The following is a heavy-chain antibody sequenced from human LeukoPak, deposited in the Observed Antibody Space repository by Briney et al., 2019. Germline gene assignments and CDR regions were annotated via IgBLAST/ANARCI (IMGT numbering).Heavy chain of an antibody. Sequence: GGSLRLSCAASRFTLSNYWMSWVRQAPGRGLEWVSAISGSGGSTYYADSVKGRFTNSRDNSKNTLYLQMNSLRAEDTAVYYCAKDLSYCSGGSCYLLPYYFDYWGQGILVTVSS. D-gene: IGHD2-15*01. CDR1: RFTLSNYW. V-gene: IGHV3-23*01. CDR2: ISGSGGST. CDR3: AKDLSYCSGGSCYLLPYYFDY. J-gene: IGHJ4*02.